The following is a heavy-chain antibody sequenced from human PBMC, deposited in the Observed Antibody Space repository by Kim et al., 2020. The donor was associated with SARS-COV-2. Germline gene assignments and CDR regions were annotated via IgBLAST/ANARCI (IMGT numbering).Heavy chain of an antibody. Sequence: SETLSLTCAVYGGSFSGYYWSWIRQPPGKGLEWIGEINHSGSTNYNPSLKSRVTISVDTSKNQFSLKLSSVTAADTAVYYCARDRNLMDRYSSGWATPYYYYYGMDVWGQGTTVTVSS. D-gene: IGHD6-19*01. CDR2: INHSGST. CDR1: GGSFSGYY. V-gene: IGHV4-34*01. J-gene: IGHJ6*02. CDR3: ARDRNLMDRYSSGWATPYYYYYGMDV.